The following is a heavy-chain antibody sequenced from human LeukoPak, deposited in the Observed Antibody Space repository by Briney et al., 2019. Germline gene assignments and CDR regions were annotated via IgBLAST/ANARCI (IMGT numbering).Heavy chain of an antibody. Sequence: GGSLRLSCAASGFTFDDYNMHWVRQAPGKGLEWGSHISWDGVSTYYADSVKGRFTISRDNSKNCLYLQLNSLRTEDTAFYYCAKDGGSGATRRIDFWGQGTLVTVSS. CDR1: GFTFDDYN. V-gene: IGHV3-43*01. J-gene: IGHJ4*02. CDR3: AKDGGSGATRRIDF. CDR2: ISWDGVST. D-gene: IGHD1-26*01.